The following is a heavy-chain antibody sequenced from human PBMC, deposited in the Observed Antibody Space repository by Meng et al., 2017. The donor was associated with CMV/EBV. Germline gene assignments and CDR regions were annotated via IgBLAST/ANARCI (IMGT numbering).Heavy chain of an antibody. Sequence: LQLQESGPGMVKPSETLSLTCTVSGGSISSSSYNWGWIRQPPGKGLEWIGSIYYSGSTYYNPSLKSRVTISVDTSKNQFSLKLSSVTAADTAVYYCARYSGSYYSYWGQGTLVTVSS. CDR3: ARYSGSYYSY. V-gene: IGHV4-39*01. CDR1: GGSISSSSYN. D-gene: IGHD1-26*01. J-gene: IGHJ4*02. CDR2: IYYSGST.